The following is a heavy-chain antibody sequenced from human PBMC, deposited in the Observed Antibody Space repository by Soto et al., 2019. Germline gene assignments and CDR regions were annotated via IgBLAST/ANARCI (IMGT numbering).Heavy chain of an antibody. CDR3: AKERSSGWSLDY. CDR2: ISGSGDST. D-gene: IGHD6-19*01. J-gene: IGHJ4*02. V-gene: IGHV3-23*01. Sequence: GSLRLSCAASGFTFSTYAMNWVRQAPGKGLEWVSGISGSGDSTYYADSVKGRFTVSRDNSKNTLYLQMNSLIAEDTAVFYCAKERSSGWSLDYWGQGTLVTVSS. CDR1: GFTFSTYA.